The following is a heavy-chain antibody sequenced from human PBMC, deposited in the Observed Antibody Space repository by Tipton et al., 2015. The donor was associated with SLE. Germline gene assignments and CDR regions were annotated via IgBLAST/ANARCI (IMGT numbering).Heavy chain of an antibody. CDR1: GGSMSSQY. V-gene: IGHV4-59*11. Sequence: TLSLTCTVSGGSMSSQYWSWVRQPPGQGLEWIGYIYHSGTTNYNPSLESRVTISVDTSNNQFSLKLTSVTAADTAVYFCASAIFGVAPGTWGQGALVTVSA. CDR3: ASAIFGVAPGT. D-gene: IGHD3-3*01. J-gene: IGHJ5*02. CDR2: IYHSGTT.